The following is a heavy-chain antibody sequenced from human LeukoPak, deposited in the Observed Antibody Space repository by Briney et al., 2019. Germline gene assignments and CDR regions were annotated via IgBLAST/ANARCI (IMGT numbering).Heavy chain of an antibody. J-gene: IGHJ4*02. CDR1: GYTFTGYY. Sequence: ASVKVSCKASGYTFTGYYMHWVRQAPGQGLEWMGWINPNSGGTNYAQKFQGRVTMTRDTSISTAYMELSRLRSDDTAVYYCARGGVGYSGGWYPGFDYWGQGTLVTVSS. CDR3: ARGGVGYSGGWYPGFDY. V-gene: IGHV1-2*02. CDR2: INPNSGGT. D-gene: IGHD6-19*01.